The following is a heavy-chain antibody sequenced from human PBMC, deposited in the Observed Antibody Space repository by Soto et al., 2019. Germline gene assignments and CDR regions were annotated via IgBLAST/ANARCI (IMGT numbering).Heavy chain of an antibody. CDR3: ARVDGGNIDY. D-gene: IGHD3-16*01. Sequence: QVPLVQSGAEVKKPGSSVKVSCKASGGTFSSYAISWVRQAPGQGLEWMGGIIPLLRTSNYAHKFQGRVTVTADESTSTVYLELRSLRSDDTAVYYCARVDGGNIDYWGQGTLVTISS. CDR2: IIPLLRTS. V-gene: IGHV1-69*01. J-gene: IGHJ4*02. CDR1: GGTFSSYA.